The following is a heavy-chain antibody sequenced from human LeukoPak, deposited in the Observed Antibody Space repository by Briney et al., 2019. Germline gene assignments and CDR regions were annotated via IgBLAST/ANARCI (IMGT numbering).Heavy chain of an antibody. V-gene: IGHV1-69*13. CDR2: IIPILGTA. CDR1: GGTFSSYA. CDR3: ARLWSGYSSFDY. J-gene: IGHJ4*02. D-gene: IGHD3-3*01. Sequence: ASVKVSCKASGGTFSSYAISWVRQAPGQGLEWMGGIIPILGTANYAQKFQGRVTITADESTSTAYMELSSLRSEDTAVFYCARLWSGYSSFDYWGQGTLVTVSS.